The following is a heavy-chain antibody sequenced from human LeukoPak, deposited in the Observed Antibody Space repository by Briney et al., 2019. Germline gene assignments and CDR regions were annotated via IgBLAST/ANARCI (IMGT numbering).Heavy chain of an antibody. J-gene: IGHJ4*02. CDR3: ARDRSLTLGY. D-gene: IGHD1-14*01. Sequence: PGGSLRLSCAASGFTFSSYWMSWFRQAPGKGLEWVSYISSSSSTIYYADSVKGRFTISRDNAKNSLYLQMNSLRAEDTAVYYCARDRSLTLGYWGQGTLVTVSS. CDR2: ISSSSSTI. CDR1: GFTFSSYW. V-gene: IGHV3-48*04.